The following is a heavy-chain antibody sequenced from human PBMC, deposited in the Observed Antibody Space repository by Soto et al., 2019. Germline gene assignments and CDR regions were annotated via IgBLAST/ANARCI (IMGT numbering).Heavy chain of an antibody. CDR3: ARGSSGSYLIDY. CDR1: GYTFTSCA. CDR2: INAGNGDT. V-gene: IGHV1-3*01. J-gene: IGHJ4*02. D-gene: IGHD1-26*01. Sequence: ASVKVSCKASGYTFTSCAMHWVGQAPGQRLEWMGWINAGNGDTNYSQKFQGRVTISRDTSANTVYMGLSSLRSEDTAVYYCARGSSGSYLIDYWGQGTLVTVSS.